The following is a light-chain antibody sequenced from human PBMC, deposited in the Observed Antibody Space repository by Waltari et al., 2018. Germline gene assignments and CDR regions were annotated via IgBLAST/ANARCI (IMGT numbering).Light chain of an antibody. J-gene: IGKJ2*01. CDR1: QSFSSY. CDR2: DAS. CDR3: QQRSNWPPYT. V-gene: IGKV3-11*01. Sequence: EIVLTQSPATLSLSPGERATLSCRASQSFSSYLAWYQQKPGQAPRLLIYDASSRATGIPARFSGSGSGTDFTLTISSLEPEDFAVYYCQQRSNWPPYTFGQGTKLEIK.